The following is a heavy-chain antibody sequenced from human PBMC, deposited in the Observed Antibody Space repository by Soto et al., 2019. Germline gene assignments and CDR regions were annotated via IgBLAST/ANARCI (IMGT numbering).Heavy chain of an antibody. CDR3: AREFITGYYDSSGNNAFDI. V-gene: IGHV1-46*01. Sequence: GASVKVSCKASGYTFTTYYIHWVRQAPGQGLEWVGIINPSGGSRGYAQKFQGRVTMTRDTSTSTVYMELSSLRSEDTAVYYCAREFITGYYDSSGNNAFDIWGQGTVVTVSS. D-gene: IGHD3-22*01. CDR2: INPSGGSR. CDR1: GYTFTTYY. J-gene: IGHJ3*02.